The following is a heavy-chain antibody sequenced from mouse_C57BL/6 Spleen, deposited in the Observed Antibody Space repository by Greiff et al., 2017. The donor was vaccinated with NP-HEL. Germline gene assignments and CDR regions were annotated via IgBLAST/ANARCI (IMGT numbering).Heavy chain of an antibody. CDR1: GYTFTSYD. CDR3: ARVTTVVATYYWYFDV. D-gene: IGHD1-1*01. Sequence: QVQLKQSGPELVKPGASVKLSCKASGYTFTSYDINWVKQRPGQGLEWIGWIYPRDGSTKYNEKFKGKATLTVDTSSSTAYMELHSLTSEDSAVYFCARVTTVVATYYWYFDVWGTGTTVTVSS. CDR2: IYPRDGST. V-gene: IGHV1-85*01. J-gene: IGHJ1*03.